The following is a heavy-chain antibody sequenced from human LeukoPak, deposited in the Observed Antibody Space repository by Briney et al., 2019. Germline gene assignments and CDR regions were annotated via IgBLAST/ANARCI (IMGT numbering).Heavy chain of an antibody. CDR1: GFTFRTYW. D-gene: IGHD6-13*01. CDR2: IKNDGSEK. V-gene: IGHV3-7*01. Sequence: GGSLRLSCAASGFTFRTYWMSWVRQPPGKGLEWVANIKNDGSEKCYVDSVKGRFTISRDNAKNSLYLQMNSLRADDTAVYYCARVGTAEGTLEDYWGQGTLVTVSS. J-gene: IGHJ4*02. CDR3: ARVGTAEGTLEDY.